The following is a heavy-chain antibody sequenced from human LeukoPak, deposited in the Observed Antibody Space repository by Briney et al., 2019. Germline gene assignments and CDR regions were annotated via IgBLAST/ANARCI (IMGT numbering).Heavy chain of an antibody. V-gene: IGHV3-48*01. CDR2: IRHDSSDI. CDR1: RFTFSTYS. Sequence: TGGSLRLSCAASRFTFSTYSMNRVRQAPGKGLEWISFIRHDSSDIYYADSVKGRFTISRDNAKNSLYLQMNSLRVEDTAVYYCARDWFGELIWGQGTLVTVSS. D-gene: IGHD3-10*01. J-gene: IGHJ4*02. CDR3: ARDWFGELI.